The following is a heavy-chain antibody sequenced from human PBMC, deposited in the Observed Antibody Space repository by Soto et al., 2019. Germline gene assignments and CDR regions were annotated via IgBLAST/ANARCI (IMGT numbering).Heavy chain of an antibody. CDR1: GFTFSSYW. CDR2: IKQDGSEK. J-gene: IGHJ6*02. CDR3: ARVTRATGLRFLTIGVKYYYGMDV. V-gene: IGHV3-7*03. Sequence: EVQLVESGGGLVQPGGSLRLSCAASGFTFSSYWMSWVRQAPGKGLEWVANIKQDGSEKYYVDSVKGRFTISRDNAKNSLYLQMNSLRAEDPAVYYCARVTRATGLRFLTIGVKYYYGMDVWGQGTTVTVSS. D-gene: IGHD3-3*01.